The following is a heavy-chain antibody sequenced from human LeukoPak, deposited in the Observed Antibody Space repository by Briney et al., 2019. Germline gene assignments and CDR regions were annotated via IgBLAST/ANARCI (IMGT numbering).Heavy chain of an antibody. V-gene: IGHV3-23*01. CDR3: ARYYDFWSGYFPPSHYYYGMDV. CDR2: ISGSGGST. CDR1: GFTFSSYA. Sequence: GGSLRLSCAASGFTFSSYAMSWVRQAPGKGLEWVSAISGSGGSTYYADSVKGRFTISRDNSKNTLYLQMNSLRAEDTAVYYCARYYDFWSGYFPPSHYYYGMDVWGQGTTVTVSS. J-gene: IGHJ6*02. D-gene: IGHD3-3*01.